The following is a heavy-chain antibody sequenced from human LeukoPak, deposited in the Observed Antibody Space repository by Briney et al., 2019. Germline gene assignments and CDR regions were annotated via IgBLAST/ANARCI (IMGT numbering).Heavy chain of an antibody. Sequence: PGGSLRLSCAASGFTFSSYAMHWVRQAPGKGLEWVAVISYDGSNKYYADSVKGRFTISRDNSKNTLYLQMNSLRAKDTAVYYCARGLQYYYGSGSYPYYFDYWGQGTLVTVSS. V-gene: IGHV3-30*04. J-gene: IGHJ4*02. D-gene: IGHD3-10*01. CDR2: ISYDGSNK. CDR1: GFTFSSYA. CDR3: ARGLQYYYGSGSYPYYFDY.